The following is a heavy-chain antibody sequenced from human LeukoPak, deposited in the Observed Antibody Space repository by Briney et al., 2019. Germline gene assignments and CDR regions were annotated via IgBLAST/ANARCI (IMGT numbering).Heavy chain of an antibody. D-gene: IGHD2-2*01. CDR2: ISSSSSTI. CDR3: ARSCSSTTCYSYHYHYMDV. J-gene: IGHJ6*03. CDR1: GFMFSSYS. Sequence: GGSLRLSCAASGFMFSSYSMNWVRQAPGKGLEWVSYISSSSSTIYYADSVKGRFTISRDNAKNSLYLQMNSLRAEDTAVYYCARSCSSTTCYSYHYHYMDVWGKGTTVIVSS. V-gene: IGHV3-48*01.